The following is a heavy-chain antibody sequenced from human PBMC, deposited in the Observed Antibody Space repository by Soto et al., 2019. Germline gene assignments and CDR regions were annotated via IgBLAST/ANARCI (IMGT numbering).Heavy chain of an antibody. CDR3: ARVGYTSGWFRH. D-gene: IGHD6-19*01. Sequence: GGSLRLSCAASGFTVSSNYMSWVRQAPGKGLEWVSLIYSGGGTNYADSVKGRFTISRDTSKNTLYLQMNSLRADDTAVYYCARVGYTSGWFRHWGQGTLVTVSS. CDR2: IYSGGGT. V-gene: IGHV3-53*01. J-gene: IGHJ1*01. CDR1: GFTVSSNY.